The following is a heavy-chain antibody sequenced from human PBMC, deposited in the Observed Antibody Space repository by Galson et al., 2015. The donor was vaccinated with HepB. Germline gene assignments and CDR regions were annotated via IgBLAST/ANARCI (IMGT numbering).Heavy chain of an antibody. CDR3: AKDGRSSPVR. V-gene: IGHV3-9*01. J-gene: IGHJ1*01. CDR1: GFTFDDYA. D-gene: IGHD3-10*01. Sequence: SLRLSCAASGFTFDDYAMHWVRQAPGKGLEWVSGISWNSGSIGYADSVKGRFTISRDNAKNSLYLQMNSLRAEDTALYYCAKDGRSSPVRWGQGTLVTVSS. CDR2: ISWNSGSI.